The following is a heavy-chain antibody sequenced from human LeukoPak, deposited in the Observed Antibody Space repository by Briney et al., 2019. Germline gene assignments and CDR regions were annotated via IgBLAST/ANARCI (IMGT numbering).Heavy chain of an antibody. Sequence: SETLSLTCTVSGGSIGNYFWSWIRQPPGKGLEWIGFITYSGSTDHNPSLKSRATISVDASKNQFSLKLTPVTAADTAVYYCVRHTTSGWYQVVYWGQGTLVTVSS. V-gene: IGHV4-59*01. CDR3: VRHTTSGWYQVVY. D-gene: IGHD6-19*01. CDR2: ITYSGST. CDR1: GGSIGNYF. J-gene: IGHJ4*02.